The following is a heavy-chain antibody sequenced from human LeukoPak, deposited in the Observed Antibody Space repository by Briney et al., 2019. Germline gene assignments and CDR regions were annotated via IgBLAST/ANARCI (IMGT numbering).Heavy chain of an antibody. V-gene: IGHV4-4*07. CDR2: IYTSGST. Sequence: SETLSLTCTVSGGSISIYYWSWIRQPAGKGLEWIGHIYTSGSTNYNPSLKSRVTMSVDTSKNQFSLKLSSVTAADTAVYYCARETSQKGAHYMDVWGKGTTVTISS. J-gene: IGHJ6*03. CDR3: ARETSQKGAHYMDV. CDR1: GGSISIYY. D-gene: IGHD3-16*01.